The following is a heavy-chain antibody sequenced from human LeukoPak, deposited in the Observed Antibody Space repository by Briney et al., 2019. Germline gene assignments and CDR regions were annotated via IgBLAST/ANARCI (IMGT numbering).Heavy chain of an antibody. J-gene: IGHJ4*02. D-gene: IGHD6-25*01. CDR3: AKRFEAAGDC. CDR2: ISGSGGST. Sequence: GGSLRLSCAASGFTFSSYAMSWVRQAPGKGLEWVSAISGSGGSTYCADSVKGRFTISRDNSKNTLYLQMNSLSAEDTAVYYCAKRFEAAGDCWGQGSLVTVSS. V-gene: IGHV3-23*01. CDR1: GFTFSSYA.